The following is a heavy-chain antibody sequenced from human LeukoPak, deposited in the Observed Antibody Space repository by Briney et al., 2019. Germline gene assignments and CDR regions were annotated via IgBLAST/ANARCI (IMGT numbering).Heavy chain of an antibody. D-gene: IGHD4-17*01. CDR2: ISWNSGSI. Sequence: GGSLRLSCAASGFTFVDYAMHWVRQAPGKGLEWVSGISWNSGSIGYADSVKGRFTISRDNAKNSLYLQMNSLRAEDTALYYCAKATVTTGHFDYWGQGTLVTVSS. J-gene: IGHJ4*02. CDR3: AKATVTTGHFDY. CDR1: GFTFVDYA. V-gene: IGHV3-9*01.